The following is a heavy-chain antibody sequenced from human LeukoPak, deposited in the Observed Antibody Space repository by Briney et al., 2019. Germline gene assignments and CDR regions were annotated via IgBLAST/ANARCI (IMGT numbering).Heavy chain of an antibody. V-gene: IGHV1-69*13. CDR1: GGTFTSYA. CDR2: IIPIFGTA. D-gene: IGHD3-22*01. CDR3: ARDPQLSNYDSSGYSHYYYYYGMDV. Sequence: SVKVSCKASGGTFTSYAIRWVRQAPGRWLELMGGIIPIFGTANYTQKFQGRVTITADESTSTAYMELSSLRSEDTAVYYCARDPQLSNYDSSGYSHYYYYYGMDVWGQGTTVTVSS. J-gene: IGHJ6*02.